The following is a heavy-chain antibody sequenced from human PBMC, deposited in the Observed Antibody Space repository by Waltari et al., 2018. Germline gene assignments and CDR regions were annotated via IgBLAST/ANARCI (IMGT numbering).Heavy chain of an antibody. CDR1: GYSISSGYY. Sequence: QVQLQESGPGLVKPSETLSLTCAVSGYSISSGYYWGWIRQPPGKGLEWIGSIYHSGSTYYNPSLMSRVTISVDTSKNQFSLKLSSVTAADTAEYYCARLEWLNRFPRYWGQGTLVTVSS. CDR2: IYHSGST. CDR3: ARLEWLNRFPRY. D-gene: IGHD3-3*01. V-gene: IGHV4-38-2*01. J-gene: IGHJ4*02.